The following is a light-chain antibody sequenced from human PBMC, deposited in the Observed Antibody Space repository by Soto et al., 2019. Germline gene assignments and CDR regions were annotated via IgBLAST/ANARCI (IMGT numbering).Light chain of an antibody. CDR1: QSVNSN. CDR3: EQYNKWPLA. V-gene: IGKV3-15*01. J-gene: IGKJ1*01. Sequence: EIVMTQSPATLSVSPGDRATLSCRASQSVNSNLAWYQQKPGQAPRLLIYGASTRATDIPTRFSGSGSGTEFTLTISSLQSEDFAVYYCEQYNKWPLAFGQGTKVDIK. CDR2: GAS.